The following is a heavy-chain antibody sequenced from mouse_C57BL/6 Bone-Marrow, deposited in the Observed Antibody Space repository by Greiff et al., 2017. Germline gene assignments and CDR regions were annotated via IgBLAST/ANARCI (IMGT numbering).Heavy chain of an antibody. D-gene: IGHD1-1*01. J-gene: IGHJ3*01. CDR3: TRHDGSRPAWFAY. CDR2: IDPSDSYT. Sequence: QVQLQQSGAELVRPGTSVKLSCKASGYTFTSYWMHWVKQRPGQGLEWIGVIDPSDSYTNYNQKFKGKATLTVDTSSSTAYMQLSSLTSEDSAVYYGTRHDGSRPAWFAYWGQGTLVTVSA. V-gene: IGHV1-59*01. CDR1: GYTFTSYW.